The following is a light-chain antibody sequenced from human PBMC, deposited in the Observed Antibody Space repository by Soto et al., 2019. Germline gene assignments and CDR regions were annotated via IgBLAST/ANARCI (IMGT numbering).Light chain of an antibody. CDR2: DAS. CDR3: QQYGSSPIT. V-gene: IGKV3-20*01. J-gene: IGKJ5*01. CDR1: QSVSRY. Sequence: EIVLTQSPVTLSLSPGERATLSCRASQSVSRYLAWYQQKPGQAPRLLIYDASNRAAGIPDRFSGSGSGTDFTLTISRLEPEDFAVYYCQQYGSSPITFGQGTRLEIK.